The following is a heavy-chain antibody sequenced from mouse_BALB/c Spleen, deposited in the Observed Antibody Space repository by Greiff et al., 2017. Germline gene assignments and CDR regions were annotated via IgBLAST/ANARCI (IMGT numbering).Heavy chain of an antibody. D-gene: IGHD2-12*01. Sequence: EVQLVESGGGLVQPGGSLKLSCAASGFTFSSYGMSWVRQTPDKRLELVATINSNGGSTYYPDSVKGRFTISRDNAKNTLYLQMSSLKSEDTAMYYCAREPPSYDWGQGTTLTVSS. V-gene: IGHV5-6-3*01. J-gene: IGHJ2*01. CDR1: GFTFSSYG. CDR2: INSNGGST. CDR3: AREPPSYD.